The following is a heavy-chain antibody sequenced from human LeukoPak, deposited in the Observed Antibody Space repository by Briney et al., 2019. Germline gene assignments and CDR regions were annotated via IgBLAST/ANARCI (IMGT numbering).Heavy chain of an antibody. V-gene: IGHV3-11*04. D-gene: IGHD2-2*02. Sequence: GGSLRLSCAAPGFTFSDYYMSWIRQAPGKGLEWVSYISSSGSTIYYADSVKGRFTISRDNAKNSLYLQMNSLRAEDTAVYYCASGIVVVPAAIRNAFDIWGQGTMVTVSS. CDR1: GFTFSDYY. J-gene: IGHJ3*02. CDR2: ISSSGSTI. CDR3: ASGIVVVPAAIRNAFDI.